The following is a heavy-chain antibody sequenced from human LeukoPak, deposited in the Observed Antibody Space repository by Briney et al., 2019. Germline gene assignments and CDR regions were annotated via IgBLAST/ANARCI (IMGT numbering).Heavy chain of an antibody. CDR1: RFTFSNYW. CDR3: AKILLRFYGSGSFTRFDP. Sequence: GGSLRLSCAASRFTFSNYWMSWVRQAPGKGLEWVANIKQDGSEKYYVDSVKGRFTISRDNAKNSLYLQMNSLRAEDTAVYYCAKILLRFYGSGSFTRFDPWGQGTLVTVSS. CDR2: IKQDGSEK. V-gene: IGHV3-7*03. J-gene: IGHJ5*02. D-gene: IGHD3-10*01.